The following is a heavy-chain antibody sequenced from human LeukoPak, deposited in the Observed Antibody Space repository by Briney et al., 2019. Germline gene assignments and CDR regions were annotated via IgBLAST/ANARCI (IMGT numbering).Heavy chain of an antibody. J-gene: IGHJ6*02. CDR3: AKGRGADPSYGMNV. V-gene: IGHV3-9*01. CDR2: IPWTNAVE. Sequence: GRSLRLSCAASGFKLDDYAMHWGRQAPGKGLEWGSSIPWTNAVEAYADSVKGRCTISRDHAKNCVYLELKGLRAEDTALYYCAKGRGADPSYGMNVWGQGTTVIVSS. CDR1: GFKLDDYA.